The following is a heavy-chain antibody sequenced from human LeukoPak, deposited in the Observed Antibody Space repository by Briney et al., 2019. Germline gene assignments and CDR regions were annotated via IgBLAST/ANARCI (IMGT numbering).Heavy chain of an antibody. D-gene: IGHD6-19*01. CDR3: TRGSSGRRDN. CDR1: GYTFTSCD. Sequence: ASVKVSCKASGYTFTSCDINWVRQATGQGVEWMGWMNTNSGNTDYGQSFQGRITMTRDISIGTAYMELSNLTSEDTAIYYCTRGSSGRRDNWGQGTLVTVSA. V-gene: IGHV1-8*01. CDR2: MNTNSGNT. J-gene: IGHJ4*02.